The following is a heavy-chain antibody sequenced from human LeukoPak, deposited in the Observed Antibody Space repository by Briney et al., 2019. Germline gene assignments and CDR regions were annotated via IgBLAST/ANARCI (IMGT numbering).Heavy chain of an antibody. CDR3: ARDLGYYYDSSGYNGDY. CDR1: GYTFTGYY. D-gene: IGHD3-22*01. Sequence: ASAKVSCKASGYTFTGYYMHWVRQAPGQGLEWMGWINPNSGGTNYAQKFQGRVTMTRDTSISTAYMELSRLRSDDTAVYYCARDLGYYYDSSGYNGDYWGQGTLVTVSS. V-gene: IGHV1-2*02. J-gene: IGHJ4*02. CDR2: INPNSGGT.